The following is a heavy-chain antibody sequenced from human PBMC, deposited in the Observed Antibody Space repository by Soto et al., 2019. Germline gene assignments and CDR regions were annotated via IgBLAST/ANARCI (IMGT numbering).Heavy chain of an antibody. CDR3: ARLHQYGDYAPYYYGLDV. CDR2: IRSNGDST. CDR1: GFIFNNYA. Sequence: PGGSLRLSCAASGFIFNNYAMYWVRQAPGRGLEYVAGIRSNGDSTSYANSVKGKFTISKDNSKNTLYLQMGDLRAGDMAVYFCARLHQYGDYAPYYYGLDVWGQGTTVTVSS. J-gene: IGHJ6*02. V-gene: IGHV3-64*01. D-gene: IGHD4-17*01.